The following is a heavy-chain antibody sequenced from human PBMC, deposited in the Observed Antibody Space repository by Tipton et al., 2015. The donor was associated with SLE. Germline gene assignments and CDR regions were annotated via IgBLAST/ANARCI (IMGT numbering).Heavy chain of an antibody. CDR1: GGSISSYY. CDR3: ARDCSGYSIFFDY. Sequence: TLSLTCTVSGGSISSYYWSWIRQPPGKGLEWIGYIYYSGSTNYNPSLKSRVTISVDTSENQFSLKLSSVTAADTAVYYCARDCSGYSIFFDYWGQGTLVTVSS. V-gene: IGHV4-59*12. CDR2: IYYSGST. J-gene: IGHJ4*02. D-gene: IGHD3-22*01.